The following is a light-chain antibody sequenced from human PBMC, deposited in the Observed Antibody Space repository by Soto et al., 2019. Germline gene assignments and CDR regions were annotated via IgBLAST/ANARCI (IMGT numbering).Light chain of an antibody. J-gene: IGKJ4*01. CDR1: QSLVYRDGNTL. CDR2: MVS. CDR3: MQGTHWPLT. Sequence: DVVMTQSPLSLPVSLGQPASISCRSSQSLVYRDGNTLLTWFQQRPGQSPRRLIYMVSNRDSVVPDRFSGSGSGTVFTLRISRVEAEDVGVYYCMQGTHWPLTFGGGTKVEIK. V-gene: IGKV2-30*01.